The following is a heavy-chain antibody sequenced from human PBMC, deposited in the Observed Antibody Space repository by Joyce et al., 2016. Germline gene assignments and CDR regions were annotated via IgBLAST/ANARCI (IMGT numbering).Heavy chain of an antibody. CDR3: TRERCVGRTFDI. CDR1: GYSFADHY. D-gene: IGHD5-24*01. V-gene: IGHV1-2*06. CDR2: INPKSGGT. Sequence: HAQLVQSGVEVKRPGASVRVSCKASGYSFADHYIYWVRQAPGQGLEWMGRINPKSGGTNYAPKLKGRVTMTRDRSVRVTYMELSGLSADDTAIYYCTRERCVGRTFDIWGQGTRLTVSS. J-gene: IGHJ3*02.